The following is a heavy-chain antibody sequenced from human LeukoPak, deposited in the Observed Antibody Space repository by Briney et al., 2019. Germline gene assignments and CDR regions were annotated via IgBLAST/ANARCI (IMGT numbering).Heavy chain of an antibody. D-gene: IGHD3-22*01. J-gene: IGHJ4*02. V-gene: IGHV3-30-3*01. Sequence: GSLRLSCAASGFTFSSYAMHWGRQAPGKGLGGVAVISYDGSDKYYADPGKGRFTISRDNSKNTLYLQMNSLRAEDTAVYYCARDREYYDSSGYFDYWGQGTLVTVSS. CDR2: ISYDGSDK. CDR1: GFTFSSYA. CDR3: ARDREYYDSSGYFDY.